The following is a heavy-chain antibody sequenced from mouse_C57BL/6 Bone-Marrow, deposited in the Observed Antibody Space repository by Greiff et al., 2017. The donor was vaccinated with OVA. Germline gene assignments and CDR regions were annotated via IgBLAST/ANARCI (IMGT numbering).Heavy chain of an antibody. Sequence: VQLQQSGAELARPGASVKLSCKASGYTFTSYGVSWVKQRTGQGLEWIGEIYPRSGNTYYNEKFKGKATLTADKSSSTAYMELRSLTSEDSAVYFCARERITTVVARYWYFDVWGTGTTVTVSS. J-gene: IGHJ1*03. CDR2: IYPRSGNT. CDR1: GYTFTSYG. CDR3: ARERITTVVARYWYFDV. V-gene: IGHV1-81*01. D-gene: IGHD1-1*01.